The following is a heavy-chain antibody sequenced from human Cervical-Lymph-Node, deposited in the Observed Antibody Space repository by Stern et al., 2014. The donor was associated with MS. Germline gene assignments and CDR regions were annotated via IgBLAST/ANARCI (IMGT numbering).Heavy chain of an antibody. V-gene: IGHV2-5*02. CDR1: GFSVATAGVG. CDR2: LYWDDDK. D-gene: IGHD2-15*01. Sequence: ESGPTLVKPTQTVTLTCTLSGFSVATAGVGVGWIRQPPGKALEWLALLYWDDDKFYSPSLKNRLTIIKDTSKNQVVLTMTNVDPVDTATYYCAHSRVKYCRGGTCYSSLFDYWGQGTLVTVSS. CDR3: AHSRVKYCRGGTCYSSLFDY. J-gene: IGHJ4*02.